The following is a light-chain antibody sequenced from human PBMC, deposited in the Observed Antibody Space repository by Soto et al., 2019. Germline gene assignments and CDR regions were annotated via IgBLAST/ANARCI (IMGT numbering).Light chain of an antibody. Sequence: QSALTQPASVSGSPGQSITISCTGTSCDVGGYNYVSWYQQHPGKAPKLMIYDVSNRPSGVSNRFSGSKSGNTASLTISGLQAEDGADYYCSSYTSSSTYYVFGTGTKVTVL. CDR2: DVS. CDR1: SCDVGGYNY. V-gene: IGLV2-14*01. J-gene: IGLJ1*01. CDR3: SSYTSSSTYYV.